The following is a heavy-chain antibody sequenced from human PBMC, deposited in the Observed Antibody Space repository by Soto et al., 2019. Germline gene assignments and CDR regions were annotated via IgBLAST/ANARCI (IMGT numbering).Heavy chain of an antibody. V-gene: IGHV3-23*01. Sequence: PGGSLRLSCAASGCTFSSYAMSWVRQAPGKGLEWVSAISGSGGSTYYADSVKGRFTISRDNSKNTLYLQMNSLRAEDTAVYYCAKGRFDSSLSYYYYGMDVWGQGTTVTVSS. CDR2: ISGSGGST. D-gene: IGHD3-10*01. CDR1: GCTFSSYA. J-gene: IGHJ6*02. CDR3: AKGRFDSSLSYYYYGMDV.